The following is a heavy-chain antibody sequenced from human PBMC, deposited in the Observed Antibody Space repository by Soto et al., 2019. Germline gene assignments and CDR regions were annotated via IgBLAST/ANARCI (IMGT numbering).Heavy chain of an antibody. J-gene: IGHJ6*02. D-gene: IGHD3-10*01. CDR2: IIPILGIA. Sequence: ASVKVSCKASGGTFSSYTISWVRQAPGQGLEWMGRIIPILGIANYAQKLQGRVTMTTDTSTRIAYLELRSLRSDDTAVYYCAREGYYSGSGSYSPPRYYGMDVWGQGTTVTVSS. V-gene: IGHV1-69*04. CDR3: AREGYYSGSGSYSPPRYYGMDV. CDR1: GGTFSSYT.